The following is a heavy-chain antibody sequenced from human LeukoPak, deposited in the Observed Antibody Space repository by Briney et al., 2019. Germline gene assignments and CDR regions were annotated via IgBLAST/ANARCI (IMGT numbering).Heavy chain of an antibody. D-gene: IGHD6-13*01. CDR3: AREGVVGQQLYYYYMDV. J-gene: IGHJ6*03. CDR2: IIPIFGTA. V-gene: IGHV1-69*01. CDR1: GGTFSSYA. Sequence: SVKVSCKASGGTFSSYAISWVRQAPGQGLEWMGGIIPIFGTANYAQKFQGRGTITANDSTSTAYLELSSLRSEDTAVYYRAREGVVGQQLYYYYMDVWGKGATVTVSS.